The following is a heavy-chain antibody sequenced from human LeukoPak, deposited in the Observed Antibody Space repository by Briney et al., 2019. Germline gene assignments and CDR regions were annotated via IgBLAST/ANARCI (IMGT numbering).Heavy chain of an antibody. CDR3: ARSTLAMLFDY. D-gene: IGHD2/OR15-2a*01. CDR2: IYYSGST. V-gene: IGHV4-59*08. CDR1: GGSISSYY. J-gene: IGHJ4*02. Sequence: SETLSLTCTVSGGSISSYYWSWIRQPPGKGLEWIGYIYYSGSTNCNPSLKSRVTISVDTSKNQFSLKLSSVTAADTAVYYCARSTLAMLFDYWGQGTLVTVSS.